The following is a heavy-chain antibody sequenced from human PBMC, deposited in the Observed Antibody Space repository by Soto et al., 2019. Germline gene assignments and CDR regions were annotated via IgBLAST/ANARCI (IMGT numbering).Heavy chain of an antibody. CDR2: IYYSGST. D-gene: IGHD2-15*01. V-gene: IGHV4-59*01. CDR1: GGSISSYY. J-gene: IGHJ3*02. Sequence: PSETLSLTCTVSGGSISSYYWSWIRQPPGKGLERIGYIYYSGSTNYNPSLKSRVTISVDTSKNQFSLKLSSVTAADTAVYYCARDQDISRAFDIWGQGTMVTVSS. CDR3: ARDQDISRAFDI.